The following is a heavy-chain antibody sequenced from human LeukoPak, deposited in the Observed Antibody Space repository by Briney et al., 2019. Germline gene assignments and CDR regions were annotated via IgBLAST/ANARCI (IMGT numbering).Heavy chain of an antibody. V-gene: IGHV4-61*02. D-gene: IGHD5-12*01. CDR3: ARGIGGYDYADY. J-gene: IGHJ4*02. Sequence: SETLSLTCTVSGAFTTTAIYYWSWLRQPAGRGLEWFGRTYSSGSTNYTPSLKSGVNISIDTSKDQFSLKLFSVTAADTAVYYCARGIGGYDYADYWGQGTLVTVSS. CDR1: GAFTTTAIYY. CDR2: TYSSGST.